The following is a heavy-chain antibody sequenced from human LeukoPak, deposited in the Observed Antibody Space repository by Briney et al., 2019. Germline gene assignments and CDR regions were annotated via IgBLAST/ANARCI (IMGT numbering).Heavy chain of an antibody. CDR2: ISSSSSYI. CDR3: AKDPSDFWSGSPSFAY. J-gene: IGHJ4*02. D-gene: IGHD3-3*01. Sequence: GGSLRLSCAASGFTFSSYSMHWVRQAPGKGLEWVSSISSSSSYIYYADSVKGRFTISRDNAKNSLYLQMNSLRAEDTAVYYCAKDPSDFWSGSPSFAYWGQGTLVTVSS. CDR1: GFTFSSYS. V-gene: IGHV3-21*04.